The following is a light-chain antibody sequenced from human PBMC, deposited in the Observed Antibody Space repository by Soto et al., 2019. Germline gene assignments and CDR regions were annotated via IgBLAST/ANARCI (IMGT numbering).Light chain of an antibody. Sequence: EIVLTQSPDTLSLSPGERATLSCRASQSVSSSLAWYQQKPGQASRLLIYDASNRATGIPARFSGSVSGTDFTLTISSLEPEDFAVYYCQQRSNWPSEVTFGPGTKVDIK. J-gene: IGKJ3*01. CDR1: QSVSSS. CDR2: DAS. CDR3: QQRSNWPSEVT. V-gene: IGKV3-11*01.